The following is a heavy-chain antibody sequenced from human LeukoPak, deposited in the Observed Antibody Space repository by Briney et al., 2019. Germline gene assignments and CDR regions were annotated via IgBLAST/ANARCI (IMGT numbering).Heavy chain of an antibody. Sequence: SETLSLTCTVSGGSISSGSYFWGWIRQPPGRGLEWIGSVFYRGSTYYDPSINSRVTISVDTSKHQFSLKLSYVTAADTAVDYCARRGGGKVDYWGQGTLVTVAS. CDR2: VFYRGST. CDR3: ARRGGGKVDY. D-gene: IGHD3-10*01. CDR1: GGSISSGSYF. J-gene: IGHJ4*02. V-gene: IGHV4-39*01.